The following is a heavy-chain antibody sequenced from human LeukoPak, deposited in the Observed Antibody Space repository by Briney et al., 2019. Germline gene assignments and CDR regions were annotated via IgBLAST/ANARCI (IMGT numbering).Heavy chain of an antibody. CDR1: GGSISGSRYY. CDR2: IYYSGRST. CDR3: ARDRYYDSSIDD. D-gene: IGHD3-22*01. V-gene: IGHV4-39*07. Sequence: SETLSLTCTVSGGSISGSRYYWGWICQPPGKGLEWIGSIYYSGRSTYYNPSLKSRVTLSIDTSKNQLSLNLSSVTAADTAVYHCARDRYYDSSIDDWGQGILVTVSS. J-gene: IGHJ4*02.